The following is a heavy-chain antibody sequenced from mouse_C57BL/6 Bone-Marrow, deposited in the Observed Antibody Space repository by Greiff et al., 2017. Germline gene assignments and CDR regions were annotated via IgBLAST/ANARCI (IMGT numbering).Heavy chain of an antibody. CDR1: GFTFSSYA. CDR2: ISDGGSYT. CDR3: ARDRVITMAMDY. Sequence: EVQGVESGGGLVKPGGSLKLSCAASGFTFSSYAMSWVRQTPEKRLEWVATISDGGSYTYYPDNVKGRFTISRDNAKNNLYLQMSHLKSEDTAMYYCARDRVITMAMDYWGQGTSVTVSS. V-gene: IGHV5-4*01. D-gene: IGHD2-4*01. J-gene: IGHJ4*01.